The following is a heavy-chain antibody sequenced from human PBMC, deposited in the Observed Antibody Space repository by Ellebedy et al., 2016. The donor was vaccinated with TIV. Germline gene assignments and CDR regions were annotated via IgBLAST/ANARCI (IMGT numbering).Heavy chain of an antibody. V-gene: IGHV1-46*01. CDR1: GYTFTSYY. D-gene: IGHD6-19*01. CDR3: ARAPSVDPHMDV. Sequence: AASVKVSCKASGYTFTSYYMHWVRQAPGQGLEWMGIINPTAVSTSSAQKFQGRVTMTSDTSTRTVYMELSSLRSEDTAVYYCARAPSVDPHMDVWGQGTTVTVSS. CDR2: INPTAVST. J-gene: IGHJ6*02.